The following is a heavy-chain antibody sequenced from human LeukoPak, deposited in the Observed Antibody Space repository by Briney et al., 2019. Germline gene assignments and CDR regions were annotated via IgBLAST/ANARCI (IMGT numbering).Heavy chain of an antibody. CDR3: ARGTIFGVVPHLDY. CDR2: IYYSGST. J-gene: IGHJ4*02. D-gene: IGHD3-3*01. V-gene: IGHV4-59*01. Sequence: SEPLSLPCTVSGGSISSYYWSWIRQPPGKGLEWIGYIYYSGSTNYNPSLKSRVTISVDTSKNQFSLKLSSVTAADTAVYYCARGTIFGVVPHLDYWGQGTLVTVSS. CDR1: GGSISSYY.